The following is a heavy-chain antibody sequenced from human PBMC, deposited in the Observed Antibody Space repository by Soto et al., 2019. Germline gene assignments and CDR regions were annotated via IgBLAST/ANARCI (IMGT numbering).Heavy chain of an antibody. CDR3: ARDGRRVYATDYYGMDV. Sequence: SETLSLTCTVSGGSISSYYWSWIRQPPGKGLEWIGYMSYSGSTNYNPSLKSRVTISADTSKNQFSLKLTSVTAADTAVYYCARDGRRVYATDYYGMDVWGQGTTVTVSS. CDR1: GGSISSYY. J-gene: IGHJ6*02. CDR2: MSYSGST. D-gene: IGHD2-8*01. V-gene: IGHV4-59*01.